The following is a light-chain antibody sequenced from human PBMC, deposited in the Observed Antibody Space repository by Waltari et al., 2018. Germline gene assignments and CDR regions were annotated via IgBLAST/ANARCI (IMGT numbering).Light chain of an antibody. Sequence: SYELTQPPSVSASPGQTARITCSGDALSDHYAYWYQWKPGQAPVVLIYKDSERPSGTTVTLIISGVQAEDEADYYCQSADSSDTVFGGGTKLTVL. CDR2: KDS. CDR3: QSADSSDTV. V-gene: IGLV3-25*03. CDR1: ALSDHY. J-gene: IGLJ2*01.